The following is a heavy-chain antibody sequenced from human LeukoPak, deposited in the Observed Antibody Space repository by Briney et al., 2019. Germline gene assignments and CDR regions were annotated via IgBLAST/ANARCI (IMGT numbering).Heavy chain of an antibody. CDR2: ISGSGGST. V-gene: IGHV3-23*01. Sequence: GGSLRLSCAASGLTFSSYAMSWVRQAPGKGLEWVSAISGSGGSTYYADSVKGRFTISRDNSKNTLYLQVNSLRAEDTAVYYCARDQAWGAFDIWGQGTMVTVSS. CDR1: GLTFSSYA. J-gene: IGHJ3*02. CDR3: ARDQAWGAFDI. D-gene: IGHD3-16*01.